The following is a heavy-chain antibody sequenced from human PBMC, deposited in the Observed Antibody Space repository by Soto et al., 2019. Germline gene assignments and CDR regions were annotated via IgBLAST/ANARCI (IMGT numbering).Heavy chain of an antibody. CDR3: ARYDSSGYYYLDY. D-gene: IGHD3-22*01. CDR2: ISYDGSNK. J-gene: IGHJ4*02. CDR1: GFTFSSYA. Sequence: GSLRLSCAASGFTFSSYAIHWVRQAPGKGLEWVAVISYDGSNKYYADSVKGRFTISRDNSKNTLYLQMNSLRAEDTAVYYCARYDSSGYYYLDYWGQGTLVTVSS. V-gene: IGHV3-30-3*01.